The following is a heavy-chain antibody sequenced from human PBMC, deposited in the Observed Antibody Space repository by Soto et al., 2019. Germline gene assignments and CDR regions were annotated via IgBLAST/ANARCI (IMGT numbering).Heavy chain of an antibody. V-gene: IGHV4-31*03. CDR3: ARDNSNYYYYGMDV. CDR2: IYYSGST. D-gene: IGHD4-4*01. Sequence: SETLSLTCTVSGGSISSGGYYWSWIRQHPGKGLEWIGYIYYSGSTYYNPSLKSRVTISVDTSKNQFSLKLSSVTAADTAVYYCARDNSNYYYYGMDVWGQGTTVTVSS. J-gene: IGHJ6*02. CDR1: GGSISSGGYY.